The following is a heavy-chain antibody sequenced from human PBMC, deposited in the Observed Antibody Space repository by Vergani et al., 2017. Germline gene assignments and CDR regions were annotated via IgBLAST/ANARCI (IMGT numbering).Heavy chain of an antibody. Sequence: QVQLQQWGAGLLKPSETLSLTCAVYGGSFSDYYWSWIRQPPGKGLEWIGEINHSGSTNYHPSLKSRVTISVDTSKNQFFLKVSSVTAADTAVYYCARGEGQLVSSGYYYYYGMDVWGQGTTVTVSS. J-gene: IGHJ6*02. CDR3: ARGEGQLVSSGYYYYYGMDV. V-gene: IGHV4-34*01. CDR1: GGSFSDYY. D-gene: IGHD6-13*01. CDR2: INHSGST.